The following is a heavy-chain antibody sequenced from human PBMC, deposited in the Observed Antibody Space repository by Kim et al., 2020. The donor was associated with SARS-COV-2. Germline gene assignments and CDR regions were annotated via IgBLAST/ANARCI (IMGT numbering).Heavy chain of an antibody. CDR1: GGSISSSSYY. V-gene: IGHV4-39*01. D-gene: IGHD6-19*01. J-gene: IGHJ4*02. Sequence: SETLSLTCTVSGGSISSSSYYYGWIRQPPGKGLEWIGSIYYSGSTYYNPSLKSRVTISVDTSKNQFSLKLSSVTAADTAVYYCARHGSGWSPRAFDYWGQGTLVTVSS. CDR3: ARHGSGWSPRAFDY. CDR2: IYYSGST.